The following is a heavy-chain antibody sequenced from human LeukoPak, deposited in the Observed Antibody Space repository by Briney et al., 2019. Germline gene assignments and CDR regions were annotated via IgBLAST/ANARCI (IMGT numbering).Heavy chain of an antibody. CDR3: AREAFYSTVGYYYYYYYMDV. V-gene: IGHV4-38-2*02. D-gene: IGHD4-11*01. Sequence: SETLSLTCAVSGYSISSGYYWGWIRQPPGKGLEWIGSIYHSGSTYYNPSLKSRVTISVDTSKNQFSLKLSSVTAADTAVYYCAREAFYSTVGYYYYYYYMDVWGKGTTVTVSS. J-gene: IGHJ6*03. CDR1: GYSISSGYY. CDR2: IYHSGST.